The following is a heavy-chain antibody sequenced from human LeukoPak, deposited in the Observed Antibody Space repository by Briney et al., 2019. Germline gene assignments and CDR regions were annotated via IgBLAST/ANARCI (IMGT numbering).Heavy chain of an antibody. J-gene: IGHJ4*02. CDR3: ARVGIDYSGNIIKYYFDD. Sequence: SETLSLTCSVSGGSMSDYYWGWIRQPPGRGLEWIGNSGNTNYNPSLKSRVIISVDTSKKQFSLKLSPVTTADTAVYYCARVGIDYSGNIIKYYFDDWGQGTLVTVSS. CDR2: NSGNT. CDR1: GGSMSDYY. V-gene: IGHV4-59*01. D-gene: IGHD4-23*01.